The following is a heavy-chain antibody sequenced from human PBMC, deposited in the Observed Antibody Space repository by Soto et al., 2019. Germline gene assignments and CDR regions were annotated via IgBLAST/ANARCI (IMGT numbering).Heavy chain of an antibody. CDR1: GFTFSSYA. Sequence: EVQLLESGGGLVQPGGSLRLSCAASGFTFSSYAMSWVRQAPXXXLEGISAISGSGGSTYYADTVKGRFTISRDNSKNTXXXXXXXLRXXDXAVYYCAKASGWFGEFDYWGQGTLVTVSS. D-gene: IGHD3-10*01. CDR3: AKASGWFGEFDY. V-gene: IGHV3-23*01. J-gene: IGHJ4*02. CDR2: ISGSGGST.